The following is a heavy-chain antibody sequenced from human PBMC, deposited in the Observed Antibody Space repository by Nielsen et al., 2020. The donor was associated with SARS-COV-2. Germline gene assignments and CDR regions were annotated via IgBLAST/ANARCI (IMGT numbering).Heavy chain of an antibody. CDR3: ARGDLVVVPSPNLGLGPFFYYFYLDV. CDR1: GGSVSSNDW. CDR2: VSHSGSI. D-gene: IGHD2-2*01. Sequence: SETLSLTCAVSGGSVSSNDWWTWVRQSPGKGLEWIGEVSHSGSINYNPSIKSRVTLSMDKSKRQFSLRLTSVSAADTAVYFCARGDLVVVPSPNLGLGPFFYYFYLDVWGKGTTVIVSS. J-gene: IGHJ6*03. V-gene: IGHV4-4*02.